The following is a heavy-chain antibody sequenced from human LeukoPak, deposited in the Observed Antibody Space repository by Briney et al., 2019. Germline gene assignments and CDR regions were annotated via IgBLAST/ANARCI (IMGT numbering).Heavy chain of an antibody. CDR3: ARDSSDY. CDR1: GYSISSGYY. V-gene: IGHV4-38-2*02. J-gene: IGHJ4*02. Sequence: SETLSLTCTVSGYSISSGYYRGWIRQPPGKGLEWIGSIYHSGSTYYNPSLKSRVTISVDTSKNQFSLKLSSVTAADTAVYYCARDSSDYWGQGTLVTVSS. CDR2: IYHSGST. D-gene: IGHD2-15*01.